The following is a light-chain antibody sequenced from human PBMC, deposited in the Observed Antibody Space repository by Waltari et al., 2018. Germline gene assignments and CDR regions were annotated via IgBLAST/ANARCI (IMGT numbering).Light chain of an antibody. V-gene: IGLV2-14*03. J-gene: IGLJ3*02. CDR2: DVG. CDR3: SSPTNSYILGGV. CDR1: ISDIGGYNY. Sequence: QSALTQPASVSGSLGQSITISCTGTISDIGGYNYVSWYQRHPDKAPKLLIYDVGNRPPGVSDRFSGSKSGKTAALTISGLQAEDEAEYYCSSPTNSYILGGVFGGGTKLTVL.